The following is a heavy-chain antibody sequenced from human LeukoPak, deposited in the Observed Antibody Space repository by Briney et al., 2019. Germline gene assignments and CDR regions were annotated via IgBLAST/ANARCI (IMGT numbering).Heavy chain of an antibody. V-gene: IGHV4-39*01. Sequence: SETLSLTCTVSGGSISSSTYYWGWIRQPPGKGLEWIGSISYSGTTYYNPSLKSRVTISVDTPKNQFSLILRSVTAADTAVYYCARLLVGPTTFYFDYWGQGTLVTVSS. CDR2: ISYSGTT. J-gene: IGHJ4*02. CDR3: ARLLVGPTTFYFDY. CDR1: GGSISSSTYY. D-gene: IGHD1-26*01.